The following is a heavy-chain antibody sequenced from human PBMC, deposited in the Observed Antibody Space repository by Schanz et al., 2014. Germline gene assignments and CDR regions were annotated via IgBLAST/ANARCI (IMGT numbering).Heavy chain of an antibody. CDR1: GYTFTSYD. Sequence: QVQLVQSGAEVKKPGASVKVSCKASGYTFTSYDINWVRQATGQGLEWMGWMNSKTGNTGYAQRFQGRVTMTRNTSITTAYLELSSLRSGDTAVYYCTKGCTFGRWGQGTLVTVSS. D-gene: IGHD3-16*01. CDR3: TKGCTFGR. CDR2: MNSKTGNT. V-gene: IGHV1-8*01. J-gene: IGHJ4*02.